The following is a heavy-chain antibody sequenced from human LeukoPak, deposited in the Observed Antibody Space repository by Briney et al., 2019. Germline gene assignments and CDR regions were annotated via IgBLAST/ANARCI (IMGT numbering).Heavy chain of an antibody. D-gene: IGHD3-10*01. J-gene: IGHJ4*02. Sequence: SWIRQPPGKGLEWISTITASGVTTYYADSVKGRFTISRDNSKNMLYLQMNSLRADDTAVYYRAEGPYYSCGFSTPNYFDYWGQGTLVTVSS. CDR2: ITASGVTT. CDR3: AEGPYYSCGFSTPNYFDY. V-gene: IGHV3-23*01.